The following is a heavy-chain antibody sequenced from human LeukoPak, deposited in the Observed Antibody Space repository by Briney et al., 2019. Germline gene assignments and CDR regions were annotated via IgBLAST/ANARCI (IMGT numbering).Heavy chain of an antibody. CDR3: ARVQSGVILAYDV. V-gene: IGHV3-7*03. CDR2: VKADGTEK. Sequence: GGSLRLSCAASGMIFSNLWMSWVRQAPGKGLEWVASVKADGTEKYYVDAVKGRFNISRDNAKNLVFVEMNSLRAEDTATYYCARVQSGVILAYDVWGQGTMVTVAS. D-gene: IGHD7-27*01. CDR1: GMIFSNLW. J-gene: IGHJ3*01.